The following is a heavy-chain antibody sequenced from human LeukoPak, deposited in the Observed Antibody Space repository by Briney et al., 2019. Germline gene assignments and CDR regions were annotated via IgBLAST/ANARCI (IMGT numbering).Heavy chain of an antibody. CDR3: ARDRSPEGYYDSSHGDYYHGMDV. J-gene: IGHJ6*02. D-gene: IGHD3-22*01. CDR2: TYYSGST. V-gene: IGHV4-59*01. CDR1: GGSISNYY. Sequence: PSETLSLTCTVSGGSISNYYWSWIRQPPGKGLEWIGYTYYSGSTNYNPSLKSRVTISVDTSKNQFSLNLSSVTAADTAMYYCARDRSPEGYYDSSHGDYYHGMDVWGQGTTVTVSS.